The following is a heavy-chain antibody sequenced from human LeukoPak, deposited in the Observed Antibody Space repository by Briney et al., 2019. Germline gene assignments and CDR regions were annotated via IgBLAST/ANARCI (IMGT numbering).Heavy chain of an antibody. V-gene: IGHV3-48*03. CDR3: ARDVQVATIYPLDY. D-gene: IGHD5-12*01. CDR2: ISSGGTTM. CDR1: GFTFGTYE. Sequence: GGSLRLSCAASGFTFGTYEMNWVRQAPGKGLEWVSYISSGGTTMYYADSVKGRFTISRDNAKNSLYLQMNSLRAEDTAVYYCARDVQVATIYPLDYWGQGTLVTVSS. J-gene: IGHJ4*02.